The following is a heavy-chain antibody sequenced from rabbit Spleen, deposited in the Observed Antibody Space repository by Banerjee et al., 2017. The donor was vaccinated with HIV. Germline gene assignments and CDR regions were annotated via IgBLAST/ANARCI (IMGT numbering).Heavy chain of an antibody. CDR1: GFTLSSYY. J-gene: IGHJ4*01. CDR3: ARDGAGGSYFAL. CDR2: IDPVFGIT. Sequence: QLVESGGGLVQPGGSLKLSCKASGFTLSSYYMNWVRQAPGKGLEWIGYIDPVFGITYYANWVNGRFSISRENAQNTVFLQMTSLTAADTATYFCARDGAGGSYFALWGQGTLVT. V-gene: IGHV1S7*01. D-gene: IGHD8-1*01.